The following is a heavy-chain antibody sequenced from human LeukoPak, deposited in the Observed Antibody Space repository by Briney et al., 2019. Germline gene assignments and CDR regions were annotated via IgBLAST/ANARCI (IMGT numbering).Heavy chain of an antibody. J-gene: IGHJ4*02. CDR2: INPGGNEI. Sequence: GGSLRLSCTFSGLTFRSYWMNWVRQAPGKGLEWVANINPGGNEIRSVDSVKGRSIISRDNAKNSLDLQMSSLRVEDTAVYYCMCWGTDNHWGQGILVSVSS. V-gene: IGHV3-7*01. CDR1: GLTFRSYW. CDR3: MCWGTDNH. D-gene: IGHD7-27*01.